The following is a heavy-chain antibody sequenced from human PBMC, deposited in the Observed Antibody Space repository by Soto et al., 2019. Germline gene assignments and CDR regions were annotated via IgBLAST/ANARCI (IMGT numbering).Heavy chain of an antibody. V-gene: IGHV1-69*06. CDR3: ASCIAAAGPRRVDAFDI. CDR2: IIPIFGTA. D-gene: IGHD6-13*01. CDR1: GGTFSSYA. Sequence: QVQLVQSGAEVKKPGSSVKVSCKASGGTFSSYAISWVRQAPGQGHEWMGGIIPIFGTANYAQKFQGRVTITADKSTSTAYMELSSLRSEDTAVYYCASCIAAAGPRRVDAFDIWGQGTMVTVSS. J-gene: IGHJ3*02.